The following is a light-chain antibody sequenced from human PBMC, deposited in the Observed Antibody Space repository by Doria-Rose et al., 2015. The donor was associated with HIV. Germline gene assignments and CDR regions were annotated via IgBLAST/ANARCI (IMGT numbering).Light chain of an antibody. CDR1: QSLLYTSKNY. Sequence: DIRLTQSPESLGMSLGERATLNCKSNQSLLYTSKNYLAWYQQKPGQPPKLLIYWASTRQSGVPARFSGSGSGTDFTLTISSLEAEGVAVYYCQQYYDTPSFGPGTTMDIK. CDR3: QQYYDTPS. CDR2: WAS. V-gene: IGKV4-1*01. J-gene: IGKJ3*01.